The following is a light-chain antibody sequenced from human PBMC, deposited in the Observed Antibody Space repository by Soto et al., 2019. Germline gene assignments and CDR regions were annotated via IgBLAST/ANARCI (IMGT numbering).Light chain of an antibody. Sequence: DIQMTQSPSTLSGSVGDRVTITCRASQTISSWLAWYPPKPGKAPKLLIYKASTLKSGVPSRFSGSGSETDFTLTISSMQSEDFAVYYCQQYNNWWTFGQGTKV. CDR2: KAS. CDR1: QTISSW. CDR3: QQYNNWWT. J-gene: IGKJ1*01. V-gene: IGKV1-5*03.